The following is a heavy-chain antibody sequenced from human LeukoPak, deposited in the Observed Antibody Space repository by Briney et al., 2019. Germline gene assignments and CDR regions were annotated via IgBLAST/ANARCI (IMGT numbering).Heavy chain of an antibody. CDR3: ARELRVNNWFDP. Sequence: ASVKVSCKASGYTFTGYYMHWVRQAPGQGLEWMGRINPNSGGTNYAQKFQGRVTMTRDTSISTAYVELSRLRSDDTAVYYCARELRVNNWFDPWGQGTLVTVSS. V-gene: IGHV1-2*06. D-gene: IGHD2-21*01. CDR1: GYTFTGYY. CDR2: INPNSGGT. J-gene: IGHJ5*02.